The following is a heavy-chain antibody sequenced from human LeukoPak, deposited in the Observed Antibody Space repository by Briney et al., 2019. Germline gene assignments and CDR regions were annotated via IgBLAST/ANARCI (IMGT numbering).Heavy chain of an antibody. Sequence: PGGSLRLSCAASGFTYSSYSLNWVRQVPGKGLEWVSYISSSSSYRYYADSVKGRFTISRDNAKNSLYLQMGSLRAEDTAVYYCARDNDYGVDYWGQGTLVTVSS. V-gene: IGHV3-21*01. J-gene: IGHJ4*02. CDR3: ARDNDYGVDY. CDR2: ISSSSSYR. CDR1: GFTYSSYS. D-gene: IGHD4-17*01.